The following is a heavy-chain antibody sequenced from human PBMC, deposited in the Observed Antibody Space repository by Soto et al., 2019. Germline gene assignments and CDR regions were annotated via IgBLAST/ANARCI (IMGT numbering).Heavy chain of an antibody. J-gene: IGHJ4*02. Sequence: GGSLRLSCAASGFTFSSYGMHWVRQAPGKGLEWVAVIWYDGSNKYYADSVKGRFTISRDNSKNTLYLQMKSLGAEDTAVYYCAKRASGSYFDHWGQGTLVTVSS. CDR1: GFTFSSYG. CDR3: AKRASGSYFDH. D-gene: IGHD3-10*01. V-gene: IGHV3-33*06. CDR2: IWYDGSNK.